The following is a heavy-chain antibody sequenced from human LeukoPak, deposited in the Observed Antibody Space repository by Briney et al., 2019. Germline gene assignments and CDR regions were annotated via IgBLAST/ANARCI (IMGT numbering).Heavy chain of an antibody. V-gene: IGHV3-21*01. CDR3: ARADEEGIAAADNQQAGNYYYYYYMDV. Sequence: GGSLRLSCAASGFTFSSYSMNWVRQAPGKGLEWVSSISSSSSYIYYADSVKGRFTISRDNAKNSLYLQMNSLRAEDTAVYYCARADEEGIAAADNQQAGNYYYYYYMDVWGKGTTVTVSS. D-gene: IGHD6-13*01. CDR2: ISSSSSYI. J-gene: IGHJ6*03. CDR1: GFTFSSYS.